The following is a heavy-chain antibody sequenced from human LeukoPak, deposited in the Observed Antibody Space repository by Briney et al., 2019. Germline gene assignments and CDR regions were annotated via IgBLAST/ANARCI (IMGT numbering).Heavy chain of an antibody. Sequence: GSLRLSCAASGFTFSSYAMSWIRQPPGKGLEWIGEINHSGSTNYNPSLRSRVTISVDTSKNQFSLKLSSVTAADTAVYYCARASSSGRRRFDYWGQGTLVTVSS. CDR2: INHSGST. CDR1: GFTFSSYA. J-gene: IGHJ4*02. V-gene: IGHV4-34*01. D-gene: IGHD6-19*01. CDR3: ARASSSGRRRFDY.